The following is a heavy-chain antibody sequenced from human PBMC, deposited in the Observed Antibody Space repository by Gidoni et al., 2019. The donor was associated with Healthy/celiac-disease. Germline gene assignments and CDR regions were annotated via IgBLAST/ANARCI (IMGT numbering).Heavy chain of an antibody. J-gene: IGHJ4*02. CDR3: AGQILTGYPFDY. CDR2: ISYDGRNK. Sequence: QVQLVDSGGGVVQPGRSLRLSCAASGFTFSSYAMHWVRQAPGKGLEWVAVISYDGRNKYYADSVKGRFTISRDNSKNTLYLQMNSLRAEDTAVYYCAGQILTGYPFDYWGQGTLVTVSS. V-gene: IGHV3-30-3*01. D-gene: IGHD3-9*01. CDR1: GFTFSSYA.